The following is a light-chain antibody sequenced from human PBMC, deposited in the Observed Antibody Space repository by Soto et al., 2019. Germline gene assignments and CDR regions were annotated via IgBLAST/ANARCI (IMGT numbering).Light chain of an antibody. CDR1: SSDVGGYNY. CDR2: EVS. CDR3: TSYAGSNNFV. Sequence: QSALTQPPSASGSHGQSVTISCTGTSSDVGGYNYVTWYQQHPGKAPKLMIYEVSKRPSGVPDRFSGSKSGNTASLTVSGLQAEDEADYYCTSYAGSNNFVFGTGTKVTVL. J-gene: IGLJ1*01. V-gene: IGLV2-8*01.